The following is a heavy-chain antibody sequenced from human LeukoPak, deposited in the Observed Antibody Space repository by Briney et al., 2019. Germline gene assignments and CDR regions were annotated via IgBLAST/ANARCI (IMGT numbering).Heavy chain of an antibody. CDR3: ARVSLSIAAAGINWFDP. J-gene: IGHJ5*02. CDR2: ISSSGSAI. CDR1: GFTFSDYY. V-gene: IGHV3-11*04. Sequence: GGSLRLSCAASGFTFSDYYMTWIRQAPGKGLEWVSYISSSGSAIYYADSVKGRFTISRDNAKNSLYLQMNSLRAEDTAVYYCARVSLSIAAAGINWFDPWGQGTLVTVSS. D-gene: IGHD6-13*01.